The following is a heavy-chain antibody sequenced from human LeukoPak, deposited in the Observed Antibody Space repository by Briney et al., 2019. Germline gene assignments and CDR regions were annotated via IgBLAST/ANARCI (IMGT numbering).Heavy chain of an antibody. CDR1: GFTFSSYG. V-gene: IGHV3-30*18. Sequence: GGSLRLSCAASGFTFSSYGMHWVRQAPGKGLEWVAVISYDGSNKYYADSVKGRFTISRDNSKNTLYLQMNSLRAEDTAVYYCAKDLVYYGDYGAIDHWGQGTLVTVSS. CDR3: AKDLVYYGDYGAIDH. CDR2: ISYDGSNK. J-gene: IGHJ4*02. D-gene: IGHD4-17*01.